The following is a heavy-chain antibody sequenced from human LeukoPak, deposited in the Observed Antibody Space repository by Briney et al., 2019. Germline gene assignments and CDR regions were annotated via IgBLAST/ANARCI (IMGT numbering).Heavy chain of an antibody. CDR3: AKPLAPITPQDWYFDL. V-gene: IGHV4-59*08. CDR2: IYYSGST. Sequence: SETLSLTCTVSGGSISSYYWSWIRQPPGKGLEWIGYIYYSGSTNYNPSLKSRVTISVDTSKNQFSLKLSSVTAADTAVYYCAKPLAPITPQDWYFDLWAVAPWSLSPQ. D-gene: IGHD3-3*01. J-gene: IGHJ2*01. CDR1: GGSISSYY.